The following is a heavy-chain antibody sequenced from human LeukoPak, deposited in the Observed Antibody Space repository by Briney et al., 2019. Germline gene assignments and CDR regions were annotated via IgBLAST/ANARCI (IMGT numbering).Heavy chain of an antibody. CDR3: ARDPRVDCSGGSCYMDV. CDR1: GFTFSSYG. CDR2: ISYDGSNK. J-gene: IGHJ6*03. V-gene: IGHV3-30*03. D-gene: IGHD2-15*01. Sequence: GGSLRLSCAASGFTFSSYGMYWVRQAPGKGLEWVAVISYDGSNKYYADSVKGRFTISRDNSKNTLYLQMNSLRAEDTAVYYCARDPRVDCSGGSCYMDVWGKGTTVTISS.